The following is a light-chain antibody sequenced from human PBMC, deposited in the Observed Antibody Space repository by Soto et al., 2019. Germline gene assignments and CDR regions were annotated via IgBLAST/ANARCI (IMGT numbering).Light chain of an antibody. CDR2: DDS. CDR1: NIGSNS. V-gene: IGLV3-21*02. J-gene: IGLJ2*01. CDR3: QVWDSSINQAL. Sequence: SYELTQPPSLSVAPGQTATITCGEANIGSNSVHWYQQKPGQSPVLVVYDDSDRPAGIPERFSGSNSGNTATLTISRVEAGDEADYYCQVWDSSINQALFGGGTKLTVL.